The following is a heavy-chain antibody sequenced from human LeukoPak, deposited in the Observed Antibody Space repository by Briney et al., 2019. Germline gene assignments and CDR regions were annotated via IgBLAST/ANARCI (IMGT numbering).Heavy chain of an antibody. CDR3: AKDVAYYDSSGYYGEWDY. CDR1: GVTFSSYV. CDR2: ISGSGGST. J-gene: IGHJ4*02. Sequence: GGSLRLSCEASGVTFSSYVMSWVRQAPGKGLEWVSAISGSGGSTYYADSVKGRFTISRDNSKNTLYLQMNSLRAEDTAVYYCAKDVAYYDSSGYYGEWDYWGQGTLVTVPS. D-gene: IGHD3-22*01. V-gene: IGHV3-23*01.